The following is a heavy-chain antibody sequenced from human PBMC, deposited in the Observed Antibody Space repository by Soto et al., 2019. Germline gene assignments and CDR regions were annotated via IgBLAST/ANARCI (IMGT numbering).Heavy chain of an antibody. Sequence: QVRLVQSGAEVKKTGASVKVSCKTSGYTINTYAITWVRQAPGQGLEWMGWISGYNGKTEYAQKVQGRITMTTDPSTSTAYMELRSLISDDTAVYYCVRDINYYTSSWFDYWGQGTLVTVSS. J-gene: IGHJ5*01. D-gene: IGHD6-13*01. CDR1: GYTINTYA. CDR3: VRDINYYTSSWFDY. CDR2: ISGYNGKT. V-gene: IGHV1-18*01.